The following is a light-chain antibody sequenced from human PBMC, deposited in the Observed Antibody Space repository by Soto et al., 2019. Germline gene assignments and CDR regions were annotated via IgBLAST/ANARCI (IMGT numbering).Light chain of an antibody. V-gene: IGKV3-15*01. Sequence: EIVMTQSPATLSVSPGERATLSCRASQSVSSNLAWYQQKPGQAPSLLIYGASTRATGTPARFSGSGSGTEFTLTISSLQAEDVAVYYCQQYCSTPLTFGGGTKVDIK. J-gene: IGKJ4*01. CDR3: QQYCSTPLT. CDR1: QSVSSN. CDR2: GAS.